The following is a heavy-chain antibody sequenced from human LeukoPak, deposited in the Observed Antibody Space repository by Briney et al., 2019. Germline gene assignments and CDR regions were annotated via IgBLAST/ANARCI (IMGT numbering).Heavy chain of an antibody. J-gene: IGHJ4*02. D-gene: IGHD1-26*01. Sequence: PGGSLRLSCAASGFTFSSYSMNWVRQAPGKGLEWVSYISSSSSTIYYADSVKGRFTISRDNAKNSLYLQMNSLRAEDTAVYYCARALFAGATGYWGQGTLVTVSS. V-gene: IGHV3-48*01. CDR3: ARALFAGATGY. CDR1: GFTFSSYS. CDR2: ISSSSSTI.